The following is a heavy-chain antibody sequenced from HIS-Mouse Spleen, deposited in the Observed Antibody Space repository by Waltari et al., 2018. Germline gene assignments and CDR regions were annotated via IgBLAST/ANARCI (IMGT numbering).Heavy chain of an antibody. V-gene: IGHV3-30*18. D-gene: IGHD1-26*01. CDR2: ISYDGSNK. Sequence: QVQLVASGGGVVQPGRSLSLSCAASGCPFRSYGMHWVRQAPGKGLEWVAVISYDGSNKYYADSVKGRFTISRDNSKNTLYLQMNSLRAEDTAVYYCAKDTSGSYSDYWGQGTLVTVSS. CDR1: GCPFRSYG. CDR3: AKDTSGSYSDY. J-gene: IGHJ4*02.